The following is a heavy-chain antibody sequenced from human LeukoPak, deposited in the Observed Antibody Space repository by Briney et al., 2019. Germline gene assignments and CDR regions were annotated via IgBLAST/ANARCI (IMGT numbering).Heavy chain of an antibody. CDR2: AKYDGTYNGYA. D-gene: IGHD1-26*01. Sequence: GGSLRVSCEASGFTVNIYWIHWVRQAPGEGLVWLSRAKYDGTYNGYADYADSVKGRFTISRDDAKNTVFLEMSGLRAEDSGVYYCARDIRPDTMVGATESDAFDIWGQGTMVTVSS. CDR1: GFTVNIYW. J-gene: IGHJ3*02. V-gene: IGHV3-74*01. CDR3: ARDIRPDTMVGATESDAFDI.